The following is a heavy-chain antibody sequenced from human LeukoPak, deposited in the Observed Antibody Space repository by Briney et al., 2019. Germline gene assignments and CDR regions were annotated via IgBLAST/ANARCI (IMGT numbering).Heavy chain of an antibody. CDR2: ISYDGSNK. Sequence: GGSLRLSCAASGFTFSSYAMHWVRQAPGKGLEWVAVISYDGSNKYYADSVKGRFTISRDNSKNTLYLQMNSLRAEDTAVYYCVRRRVGVAPASDKWGQGTTVTVSS. D-gene: IGHD1-26*01. CDR3: VRRRVGVAPASDK. CDR1: GFTFSSYA. V-gene: IGHV3-30*04. J-gene: IGHJ3*02.